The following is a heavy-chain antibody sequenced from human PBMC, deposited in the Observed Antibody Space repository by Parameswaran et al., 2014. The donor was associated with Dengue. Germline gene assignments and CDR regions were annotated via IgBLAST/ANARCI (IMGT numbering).Heavy chain of an antibody. CDR3: ARVDLWFGELEVTST. V-gene: IGHV4-38-2*02. CDR2: IYHSGST. J-gene: IGHJ5*02. D-gene: IGHD3-10*01. Sequence: WIRQPPGKGLEWIGSIYHSGSTYYNPSLKSRVTISVDTSKNQFSLKLSSVTAADTAVYYCARVDLWFGELEVTSTWGQGTLVTVSS.